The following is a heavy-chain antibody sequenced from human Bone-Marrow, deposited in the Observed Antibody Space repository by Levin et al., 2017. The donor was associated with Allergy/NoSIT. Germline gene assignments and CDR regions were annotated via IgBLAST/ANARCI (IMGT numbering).Heavy chain of an antibody. V-gene: IGHV4-34*01. CDR2: INHSGST. Sequence: SETLSLTCAVYGGSFSGYYWSWIRQPPGKGLEWIGEINHSGSTNYNPSLKSRVTISVDTSKNQFSLKLSSVTAADTAVYYCASRRRVLAAAVWFWGQGTLVTVSS. CDR3: ASRRRVLAAAVWF. CDR1: GGSFSGYY. D-gene: IGHD6-13*01. J-gene: IGHJ4*02.